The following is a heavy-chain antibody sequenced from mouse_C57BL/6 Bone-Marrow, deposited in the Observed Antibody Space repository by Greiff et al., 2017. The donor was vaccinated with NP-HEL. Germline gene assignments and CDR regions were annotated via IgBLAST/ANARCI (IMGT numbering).Heavy chain of an antibody. Sequence: QVHVKQPGAELVKPGASVKLSCKASGYTFTSYWMQWVKQRPGQGLEWIGEIDPSDSYTNYNQKFKGKATLTVDTSSSTAYMQLSSLTSEDSAVYYCARGYWYFDVWGTGTTVTVSS. J-gene: IGHJ1*03. CDR1: GYTFTSYW. CDR2: IDPSDSYT. CDR3: ARGYWYFDV. V-gene: IGHV1-50*01.